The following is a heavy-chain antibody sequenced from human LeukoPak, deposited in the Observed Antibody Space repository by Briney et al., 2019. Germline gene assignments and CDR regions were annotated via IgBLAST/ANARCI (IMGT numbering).Heavy chain of an antibody. CDR1: GYTFTSYD. J-gene: IGHJ5*02. V-gene: IGHV1-8*01. CDR2: MNPNSGNT. Sequence: GASVKVSCKASGYTFTSYDINWVRQAPGQGLEWMGWMNPNSGNTGYAQKFKGRVTMTRNTSISTAYMELSSLRSEDTAVHYCARSPYYDFWSGYYGGRDWFDPWGQGTLVTVSS. CDR3: ARSPYYDFWSGYYGGRDWFDP. D-gene: IGHD3-3*01.